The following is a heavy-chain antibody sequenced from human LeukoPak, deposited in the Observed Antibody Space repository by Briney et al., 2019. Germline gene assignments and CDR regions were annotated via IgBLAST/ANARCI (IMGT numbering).Heavy chain of an antibody. CDR2: INHSGST. Sequence: PSETLSLTCAVYGGSFSGYYWSWIRQPPGKGLEWIGEINHSGSTNYNPSLKSRVTISVDTSKNQFSLKLSSVTAADTAVYYCARDETYYDFWSGYYTGYYGMDVWGQGTTVTVSS. J-gene: IGHJ6*02. V-gene: IGHV4-34*01. CDR1: GGSFSGYY. D-gene: IGHD3-3*01. CDR3: ARDETYYDFWSGYYTGYYGMDV.